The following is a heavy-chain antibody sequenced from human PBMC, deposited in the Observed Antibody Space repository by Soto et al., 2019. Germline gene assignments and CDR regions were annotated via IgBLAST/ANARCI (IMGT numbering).Heavy chain of an antibody. CDR1: GFTFSSYA. D-gene: IGHD6-13*01. J-gene: IGHJ1*01. V-gene: IGHV3-23*01. Sequence: EVQLLESGGGLVQPEGSLRLSCEASGFTFSSYAMSWVRQALGKGLEWVSGISGGGSTTYYADSVKGRFTISRDNSKNTLYLQVNSLRAEDTAVYYCARDQAAGGTISRYFQDWGQGTLVTVSS. CDR2: ISGGGSTT. CDR3: ARDQAAGGTISRYFQD.